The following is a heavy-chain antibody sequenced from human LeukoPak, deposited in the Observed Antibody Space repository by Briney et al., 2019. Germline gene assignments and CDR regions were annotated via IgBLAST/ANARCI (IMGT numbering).Heavy chain of an antibody. J-gene: IGHJ6*02. Sequence: SETLSLTCTVSGGSISSGDYYWSWIRQPPGKGLEWIGYIYYSGSTYYNPSLKSRVTISVDTPKNQFSLKLSSVTAADTAVYYCARDRSITMVRGVTFYGMDVWGQGTTVTVSS. CDR3: ARDRSITMVRGVTFYGMDV. V-gene: IGHV4-30-4*01. D-gene: IGHD3-10*01. CDR2: IYYSGST. CDR1: GGSISSGDYY.